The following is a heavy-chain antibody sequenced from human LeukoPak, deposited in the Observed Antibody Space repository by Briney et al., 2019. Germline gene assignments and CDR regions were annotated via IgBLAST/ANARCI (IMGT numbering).Heavy chain of an antibody. CDR2: IGISSGNT. J-gene: IGHJ4*02. Sequence: GGSLRLSCAASGFNFIDYSMNWVRQAPGKGLEWISYIGISSGNTKYADSVKGRFTISRDKARNSLYLQMNSLRVEDTAVYYCAVGRDCSSTSCYTGYKQFDYWGQGTLVTVSS. CDR3: AVGRDCSSTSCYTGYKQFDY. D-gene: IGHD2-2*02. CDR1: GFNFIDYS. V-gene: IGHV3-48*01.